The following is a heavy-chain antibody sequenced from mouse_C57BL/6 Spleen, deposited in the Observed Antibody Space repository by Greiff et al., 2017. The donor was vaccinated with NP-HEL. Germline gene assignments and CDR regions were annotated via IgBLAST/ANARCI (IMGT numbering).Heavy chain of an antibody. CDR3: ARTFPDYYGSSYGYFDV. D-gene: IGHD1-1*01. CDR1: GYTFTGYW. J-gene: IGHJ1*03. CDR2: ILPGSGST. Sequence: QVQLKESGAELMKPGASVKLSCKATGYTFTGYWTEWVKQRPGHGLEWIGEILPGSGSTNYNEKFKGKATFTADTSSNTAYMQLSSLTTEDSAIYYCARTFPDYYGSSYGYFDVWGTGTTVTVSS. V-gene: IGHV1-9*01.